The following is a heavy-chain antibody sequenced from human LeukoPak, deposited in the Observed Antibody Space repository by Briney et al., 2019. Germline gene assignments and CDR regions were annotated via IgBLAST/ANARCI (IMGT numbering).Heavy chain of an antibody. CDR3: ATFRTLAAAGIVFDY. CDR1: GYTLTELS. CDR2: FDPEDGET. V-gene: IGHV1-24*01. D-gene: IGHD6-13*01. J-gene: IGHJ4*02. Sequence: AASVKASCKVSGYTLTELSMHWVRQAPGKGLEWMGGFDPEDGETIYAQKFQGRVTMTEDTSTDTAYMELSSLRSEDTAVYYCATFRTLAAAGIVFDYWGQGTLVTVSS.